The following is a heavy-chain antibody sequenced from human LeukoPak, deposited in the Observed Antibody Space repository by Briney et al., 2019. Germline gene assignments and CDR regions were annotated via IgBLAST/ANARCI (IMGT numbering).Heavy chain of an antibody. J-gene: IGHJ4*02. Sequence: PSETLSLTCTVSGGSISSSSYYWGWIRQPPGKGLEWIGEINHSGSTNYNPSLKSRVTISVDTSKNQFSLKLSSVTAADTAVYCCARGRRGYGSGSYKLDYWGQGTLVTVSS. CDR3: ARGRRGYGSGSYKLDY. CDR1: GGSISSSSYY. V-gene: IGHV4-39*01. D-gene: IGHD3-10*01. CDR2: INHSGST.